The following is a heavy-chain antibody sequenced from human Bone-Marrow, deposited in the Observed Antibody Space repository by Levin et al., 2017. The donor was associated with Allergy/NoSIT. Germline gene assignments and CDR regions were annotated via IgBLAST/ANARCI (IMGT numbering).Heavy chain of an antibody. CDR1: GFIFSSYA. V-gene: IGHV3-30*04. CDR2: ISDDITNT. J-gene: IGHJ3*01. Sequence: GGSLRLSCEASGFIFSSYAMHWVRQAPGKGLEWVAAISDDITNTHYPDSVEGRFTISRDNSKNTLYLQMNSVRSEDTAIYFCARDSGSFDFWGQGTVVTVSS. CDR3: ARDSGSFDF.